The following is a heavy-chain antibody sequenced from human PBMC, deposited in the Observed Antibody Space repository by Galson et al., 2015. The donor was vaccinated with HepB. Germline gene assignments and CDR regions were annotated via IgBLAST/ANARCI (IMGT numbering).Heavy chain of an antibody. J-gene: IGHJ6*03. V-gene: IGHV4-61*02. Sequence: LSLTCTVSGGSISSATSYWNWIRQPAGKGLEWIGRVYPSGSTNHNPSLKSRLTMSVDTSNSQFSLKLTSVTAADTAVYYCAREVVVVVAATNSYYYMDVWGKGTTVTVSS. D-gene: IGHD2-15*01. CDR2: VYPSGST. CDR1: GGSISSATSY. CDR3: AREVVVVVAATNSYYYMDV.